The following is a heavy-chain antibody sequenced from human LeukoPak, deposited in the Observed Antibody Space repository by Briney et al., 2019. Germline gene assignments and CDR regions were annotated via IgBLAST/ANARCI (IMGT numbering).Heavy chain of an antibody. CDR1: GGSISSSSYY. J-gene: IGHJ4*02. V-gene: IGHV4-39*07. CDR2: IYYSGTT. D-gene: IGHD4-23*01. Sequence: SETLSLTCTVSGGSISSSSYYWAWIRQPPGKGLEWVGSIYYSGTTYYNPSLKSRVTISVDTSKSQFSLKLTSVTAADTAVYYCARGPGGSALFNWGQGTLVTVSS. CDR3: ARGPGGSALFN.